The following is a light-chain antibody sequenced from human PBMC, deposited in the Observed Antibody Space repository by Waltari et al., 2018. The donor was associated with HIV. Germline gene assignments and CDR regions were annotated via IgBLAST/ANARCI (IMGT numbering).Light chain of an antibody. Sequence: DIVMAHYLDFLSVPLGARATINCMPSKSLFYSSKNKNFLAWYQVKPQQAPTLLIYWASTRHVGVPGRFSGSGSGADFTLTIDSLQLEDVAVYYCQQYYATSVTFGGGT. CDR1: KSLFYSSKNKNF. J-gene: IGKJ4*01. V-gene: IGKV4-1*01. CDR3: QQYYATSVT. CDR2: WAS.